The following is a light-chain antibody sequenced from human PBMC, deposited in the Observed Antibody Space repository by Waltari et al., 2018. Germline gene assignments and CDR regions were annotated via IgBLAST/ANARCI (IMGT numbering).Light chain of an antibody. CDR1: TRDVGRYNY. J-gene: IGLJ2*01. Sequence: QSALTQPASVSGSPGQSITISCPGPTRDVGRYNYVSWYQCHPGKAPELIIYEVTNRPSGVSDRFSGSKSGNTASLSISGLQPEDEADYYCSSYTSIKTPYVVFGGGTKVTVL. CDR2: EVT. CDR3: SSYTSIKTPYVV. V-gene: IGLV2-14*01.